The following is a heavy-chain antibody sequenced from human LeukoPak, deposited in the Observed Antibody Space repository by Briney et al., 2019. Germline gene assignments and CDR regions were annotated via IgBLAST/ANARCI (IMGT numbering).Heavy chain of an antibody. V-gene: IGHV4-38-2*02. D-gene: IGHD2-15*01. J-gene: IGHJ4*02. CDR3: AKVGYCDAGPCYFDS. Sequence: SETLSLTCTVSGYSISSGYYWGWIRQPPGKGLEWIGSIYHSGSTYYNPSLNSRVTLSVDTSKNQFSLELNSVTAADTAVYYCAKVGYCDAGPCYFDSWGQGTLVTVSS. CDR2: IYHSGST. CDR1: GYSISSGYY.